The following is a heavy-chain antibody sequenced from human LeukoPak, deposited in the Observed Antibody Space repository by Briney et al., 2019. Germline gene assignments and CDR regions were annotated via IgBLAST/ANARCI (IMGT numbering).Heavy chain of an antibody. CDR2: INPSSGGT. Sequence: ASVKVSCKASKYTFTGFYIHWVRQAPGQGLEWMGWINPSSGGTNFAQKFQSRVTMTRDTSISTAYMELSRLTSDDTAVYYCTIIPLAATLDWSDPWGQGTLVTVSS. V-gene: IGHV1-2*02. J-gene: IGHJ5*02. CDR1: KYTFTGFY. CDR3: TIIPLAATLDWSDP. D-gene: IGHD6-19*01.